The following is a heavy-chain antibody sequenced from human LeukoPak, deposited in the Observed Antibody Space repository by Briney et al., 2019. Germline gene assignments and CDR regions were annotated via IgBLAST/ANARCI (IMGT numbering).Heavy chain of an antibody. Sequence: GGSLRLSCVVSEVTFSSYWMTWVRQAPGKGLEWVADIKQDGSEKRYVDSVKGRFTISRDNAKNSLYLQMNSLRAEDTAVYYCARRYFDSSGYYYDYWGQGTLVTVSS. J-gene: IGHJ4*02. CDR1: EVTFSSYW. V-gene: IGHV3-7*01. CDR3: ARRYFDSSGYYYDY. CDR2: IKQDGSEK. D-gene: IGHD3-22*01.